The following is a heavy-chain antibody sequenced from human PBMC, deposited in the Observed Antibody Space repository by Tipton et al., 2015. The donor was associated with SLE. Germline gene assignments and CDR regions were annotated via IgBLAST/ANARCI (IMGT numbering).Heavy chain of an antibody. Sequence: LSLTCAASGFTVSSNYMSWVRQAPGKGLEWVSVIYSGGSTYYADSVKGRFTISRHNSKNTLYLQMNSLRAEDTAVYYCAAGGCSSTSCYYYYMDVWGKGTTVTVSS. J-gene: IGHJ6*03. CDR1: GFTVSSNY. D-gene: IGHD2-2*01. CDR2: IYSGGST. CDR3: AAGGCSSTSCYYYYMDV. V-gene: IGHV3-53*04.